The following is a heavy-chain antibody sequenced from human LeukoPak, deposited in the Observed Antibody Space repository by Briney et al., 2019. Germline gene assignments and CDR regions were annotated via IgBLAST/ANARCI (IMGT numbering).Heavy chain of an antibody. CDR1: GFPFSNYW. J-gene: IGHJ4*02. V-gene: IGHV3-74*01. CDR2: INGDGGSR. CDR3: ASASSHRIAAGGDY. Sequence: GGSLRLSCTASGFPFSNYWMSWVRQAPGKGLVWVSRINGDGGSRNYADSVKGRFTISRDNAKNTLYLQMNSLRAEDTAVYYCASASSHRIAAGGDYWGQGTLVTVSS. D-gene: IGHD6-13*01.